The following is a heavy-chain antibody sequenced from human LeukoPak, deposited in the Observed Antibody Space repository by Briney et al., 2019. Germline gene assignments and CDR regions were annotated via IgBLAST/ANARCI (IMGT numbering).Heavy chain of an antibody. CDR2: IIPLLGVR. Sequence: SVKVSCKASGGTFSSYAISWVRQAPGQGLEWMGRIIPLLGVRNHAQKFQGRVTLTADKTASTVYMELSSLRSEDAAIYYCARESRMITFGGVTVAYYFDSWGQGTLVTVSS. J-gene: IGHJ4*02. CDR1: GGTFSSYA. D-gene: IGHD3-16*01. V-gene: IGHV1-69*04. CDR3: ARESRMITFGGVTVAYYFDS.